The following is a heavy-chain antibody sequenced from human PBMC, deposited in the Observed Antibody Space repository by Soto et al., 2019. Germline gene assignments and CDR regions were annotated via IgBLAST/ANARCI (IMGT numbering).Heavy chain of an antibody. CDR3: ARRDNWFDP. CDR1: GGSISSYY. J-gene: IGHJ5*02. V-gene: IGHV4-59*01. Sequence: SETLSLTCTVSGGSISSYYWSWIRQPPGKGLEWIGYIYYSGSTNYNPSLKSRVTISVDTSKNQFSLKLSSATAADTAVYYCARRDNWFDPWGQGTLVTVSS. CDR2: IYYSGST.